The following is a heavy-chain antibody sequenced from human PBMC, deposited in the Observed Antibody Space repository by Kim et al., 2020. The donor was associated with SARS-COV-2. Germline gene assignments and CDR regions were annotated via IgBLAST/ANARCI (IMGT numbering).Heavy chain of an antibody. J-gene: IGHJ6*02. CDR2: IYYTGRT. CDR3: ARGSTVPNRGYYYYGMDV. CDR1: GGSISTYY. Sequence: SETLSLTCTVSGGSISTYYWTWIRQPPGKGLEWIGYIYYTGRTDYNPSLGSRVTIEVDTSTNQFSLNLSSVNAADTAVYYCARGSTVPNRGYYYYGMDVWGQGTTVTVS. V-gene: IGHV4-59*01. D-gene: IGHD4-17*01.